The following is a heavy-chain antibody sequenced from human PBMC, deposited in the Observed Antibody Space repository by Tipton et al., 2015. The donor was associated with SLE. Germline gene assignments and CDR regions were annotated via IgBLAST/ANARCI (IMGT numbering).Heavy chain of an antibody. CDR2: INHSGST. CDR1: GGSFSGYY. D-gene: IGHD3-9*01. V-gene: IGHV4-34*01. Sequence: SLTCAVYGGSFSGYYWSWIRQPPGKGLEWIGEINHSGSTNYNPSLKSRVTISVDTSKNQFSLKLSSVTAADTAVYYCARGPYDILTTYGMDVWGQGTTVTVSS. J-gene: IGHJ6*02. CDR3: ARGPYDILTTYGMDV.